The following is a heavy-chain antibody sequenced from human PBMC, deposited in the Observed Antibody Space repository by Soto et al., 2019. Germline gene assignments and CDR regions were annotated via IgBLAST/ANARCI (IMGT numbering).Heavy chain of an antibody. CDR2: ISNDGMNT. CDR3: AKGLRFMEH. Sequence: LRLSCVASGFTFSSYALHWVRQAPGKGLEWVALISNDGMNTFYADSVKGRMTVSRDKAEKTMYLQMNSLTAEDTAVYYCAKGLRFMEHWGQGTVVTVSS. J-gene: IGHJ1*01. CDR1: GFTFSSYA. D-gene: IGHD1-1*01. V-gene: IGHV3-30-3*02.